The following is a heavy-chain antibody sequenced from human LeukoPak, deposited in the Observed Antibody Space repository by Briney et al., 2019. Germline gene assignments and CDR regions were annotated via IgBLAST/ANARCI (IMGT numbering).Heavy chain of an antibody. CDR2: IIPIFGTA. V-gene: IGHV1-69*01. Sequence: SVKVSCKASGGTFSSYAISWVRQAPGQGLEWMGGIIPIFGTANYAQKFQGRVTITADESTSTAYMELSSLRSEDTAVYYCARDKYYDFWSGYREYYFDYWGQGTLVTVSS. D-gene: IGHD3-3*01. CDR3: ARDKYYDFWSGYREYYFDY. CDR1: GGTFSSYA. J-gene: IGHJ4*02.